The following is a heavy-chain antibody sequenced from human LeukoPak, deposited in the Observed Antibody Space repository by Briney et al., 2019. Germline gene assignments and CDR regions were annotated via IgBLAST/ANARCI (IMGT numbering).Heavy chain of an antibody. Sequence: KPSETLSLTCTVSGGSISSYYWSWIRQPPGKGLEWIGYIYYSGSTNYNPSLKSRVTISVDTSKNQFSLKLSSVTAADTAVYYCARDLAYCGGDCSDYWGQGTLVTVSS. V-gene: IGHV4-59*01. CDR3: ARDLAYCGGDCSDY. CDR2: IYYSGST. CDR1: GGSISSYY. D-gene: IGHD2-21*01. J-gene: IGHJ4*02.